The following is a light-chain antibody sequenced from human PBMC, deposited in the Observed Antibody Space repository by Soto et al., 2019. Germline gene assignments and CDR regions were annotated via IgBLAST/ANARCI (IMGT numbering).Light chain of an antibody. J-gene: IGKJ4*01. CDR1: QSVGSF. CDR3: QQRSNWPRALT. V-gene: IGKV3-11*01. Sequence: EIVLTQSPATLSLSPGERATLSCRASQSVGSFLAWYQQKPGQAPRLLIYGASNRSTGIPARFSGSGSGPDFTLTISSLEPEDFAVYYCQQRSNWPRALTFGGGTKVEIK. CDR2: GAS.